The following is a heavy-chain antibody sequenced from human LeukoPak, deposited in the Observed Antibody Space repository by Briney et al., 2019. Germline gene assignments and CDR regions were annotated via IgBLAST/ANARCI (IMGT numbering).Heavy chain of an antibody. CDR2: INPSGGST. Sequence: GASVKVSCKASGYTFPIYGINWVRQAPGQGLEWMGIINPSGGSTNYAQKFQGRVTMTRDTSTSTVYMELSSLRSDDTAVYYCARGPRITLVRGGQWYFYMDVWGKGTTVTVSS. J-gene: IGHJ6*03. CDR3: ARGPRITLVRGGQWYFYMDV. V-gene: IGHV1-46*01. CDR1: GYTFPIYG. D-gene: IGHD3-10*01.